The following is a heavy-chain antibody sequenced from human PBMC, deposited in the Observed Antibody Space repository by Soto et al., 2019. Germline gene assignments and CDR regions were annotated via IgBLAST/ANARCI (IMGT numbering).Heavy chain of an antibody. D-gene: IGHD2-21*02. Sequence: SETLSLTCTVSGGSISSSSYYWGWIRQPPGKGLEWIGSIYYSGGTYYNPSLKSRVTISVDTSKNQFSLKLSSVTAADTAVYYCARLVVVTAIPYYYYGMDVWGQGTTVTVSS. J-gene: IGHJ6*02. CDR1: GGSISSSSYY. V-gene: IGHV4-39*01. CDR2: IYYSGGT. CDR3: ARLVVVTAIPYYYYGMDV.